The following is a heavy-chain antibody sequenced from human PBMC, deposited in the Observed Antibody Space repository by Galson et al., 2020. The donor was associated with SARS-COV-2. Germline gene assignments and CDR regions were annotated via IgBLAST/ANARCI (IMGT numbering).Heavy chain of an antibody. V-gene: IGHV3-30*02. Sequence: GGSLRLSCAASGFTFSSYGMHWVRQAPGKGLEWVAFIRYDGSNQYYADSVKGRFTISRDNSKNTLYLQMNSLRAEDTAVYYCAKPYRIAVVGLYYYYMDVWGKGTTVTVSS. D-gene: IGHD6-19*01. J-gene: IGHJ6*03. CDR2: IRYDGSNQ. CDR1: GFTFSSYG. CDR3: AKPYRIAVVGLYYYYMDV.